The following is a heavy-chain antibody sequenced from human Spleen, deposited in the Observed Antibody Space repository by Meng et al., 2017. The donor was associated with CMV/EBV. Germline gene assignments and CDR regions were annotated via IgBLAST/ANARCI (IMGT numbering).Heavy chain of an antibody. CDR2: ISHDGSNK. CDR1: GFTFSSYV. D-gene: IGHD1-26*01. Sequence: GGSLKISCVASGFTFSSYVMHWVRQAPGKGLEWVALISHDGSNKYYADSAKGRFTISRDNSQNTLYLQMNSLRAEDTAVYYCLGRVHSLRGWGQGTTVTVSS. J-gene: IGHJ6*02. V-gene: IGHV3-30-3*01. CDR3: LGRVHSLRG.